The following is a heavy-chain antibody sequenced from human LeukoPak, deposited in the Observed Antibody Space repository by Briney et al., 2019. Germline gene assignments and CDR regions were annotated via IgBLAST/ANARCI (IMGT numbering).Heavy chain of an antibody. V-gene: IGHV3-30*02. CDR1: GFTFSNYG. D-gene: IGHD3-10*01. CDR2: IRYDGSNK. J-gene: IGHJ6*03. Sequence: GGSLRLSCAASGFTFSNYGMHWVRQAPGKGLEWVAFIRYDGSNKYYADSVKGRFTVSRDNSKNILYLQMNNLRAEDTAVYYCARSQNGSGSYFYYFYIDVWGKGTTV. CDR3: ARSQNGSGSYFYYFYIDV.